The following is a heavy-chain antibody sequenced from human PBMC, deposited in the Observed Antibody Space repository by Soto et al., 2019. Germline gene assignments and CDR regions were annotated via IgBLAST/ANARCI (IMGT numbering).Heavy chain of an antibody. CDR2: IHYSGST. J-gene: IGHJ5*02. V-gene: IGHV4-59*01. CDR3: ARDRWFDP. CDR1: GGSISSYH. Sequence: QVQLQESGPGLVKPSETLSLTCTVSGGSISSYHWSWIRQPPGKGLEWLGYIHYSGSTNYNPPLXSXVXXSVDTSKNQGSLNLSSVTAADTAVYYCARDRWFDPWGQGTLVTVSS.